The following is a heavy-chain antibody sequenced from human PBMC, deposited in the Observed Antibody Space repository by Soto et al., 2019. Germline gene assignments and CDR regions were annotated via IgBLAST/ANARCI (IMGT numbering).Heavy chain of an antibody. CDR2: IYPGDSDT. D-gene: IGHD6-13*01. CDR3: ARKSPTAAPAGYYGMDV. CDR1: GYSFTSYW. J-gene: IGHJ6*02. Sequence: GESLKISCKGSGYSFTSYWIGWVRQMPGKGLEWMGIIYPGDSDTRYSPSFQGQVNISADKSISTAYLQWSSLKASDTAMYYCARKSPTAAPAGYYGMDVWGQGTTVTVSS. V-gene: IGHV5-51*01.